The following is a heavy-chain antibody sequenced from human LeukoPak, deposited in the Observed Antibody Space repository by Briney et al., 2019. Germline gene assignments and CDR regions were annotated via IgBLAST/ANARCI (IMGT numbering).Heavy chain of an antibody. J-gene: IGHJ4*02. D-gene: IGHD3-16*01. V-gene: IGHV4-39*01. CDR2: NYFGGST. CDR1: GGSISRSSYY. CDR3: AGPGGLRGLDS. Sequence: SETLSPTCTVSGGSISRSSYYWAWIRQPPGKGLEWLGSNYFGGSTYYNPSLKSRVTISIDTSKNQFSLKLSSVTAADTVVYYCAGPGGLRGLDSWGQGTLVTVSS.